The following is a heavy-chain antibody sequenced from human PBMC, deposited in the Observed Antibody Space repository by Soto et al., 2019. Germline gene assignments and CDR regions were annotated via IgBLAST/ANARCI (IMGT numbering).Heavy chain of an antibody. D-gene: IGHD2-2*01. CDR3: ARAVPAAKGWFDS. V-gene: IGHV3-33*01. CDR2: IWFDGSKE. J-gene: IGHJ5*01. Sequence: QVELVESGGGVVQPGGSLRLACAASGFTFSSYGMHWVRQAPGKGLEWVAVIWFDGSKEFYAASVEGRFTISRDNSKNMVYPEMNSPRDVDTAVYYCARAVPAAKGWFDSWGQGTLVTVSS. CDR1: GFTFSSYG.